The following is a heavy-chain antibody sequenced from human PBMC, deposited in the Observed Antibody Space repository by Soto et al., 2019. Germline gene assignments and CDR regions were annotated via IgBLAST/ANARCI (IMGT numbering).Heavy chain of an antibody. Sequence: QVPLVQSGAEVKKPGASVKVSCKASGYTFTSNDIYWLRQATGQGLEWMGWMNPKTGDSNSAEKFQGRLRMTPNTSITTAYMELSSLTSEDTAVYYCARGRPGGGIKRSWFDPWGQGTLVTVSS. V-gene: IGHV1-8*01. J-gene: IGHJ5*02. CDR3: ARGRPGGGIKRSWFDP. D-gene: IGHD2-15*01. CDR2: MNPKTGDS. CDR1: GYTFTSND.